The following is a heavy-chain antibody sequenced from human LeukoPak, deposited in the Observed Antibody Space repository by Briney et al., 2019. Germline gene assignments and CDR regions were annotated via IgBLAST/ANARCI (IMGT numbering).Heavy chain of an antibody. CDR1: GYTFTGYY. CDR2: IIPIFGTA. J-gene: IGHJ4*02. V-gene: IGHV1-69*13. D-gene: IGHD4-17*01. Sequence: SVKVSCKASGYTFTGYYMHWVRQAPGQGLEWMGGIIPIFGTANYAQKFQGRVTITADESTSTAYMELSSLRSEDTAVYYCARDHMTTVTLYYFDYWGQGTLVTVSS. CDR3: ARDHMTTVTLYYFDY.